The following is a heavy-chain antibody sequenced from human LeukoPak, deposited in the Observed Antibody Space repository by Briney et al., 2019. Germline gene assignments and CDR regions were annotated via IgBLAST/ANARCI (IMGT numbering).Heavy chain of an antibody. V-gene: IGHV3-23*01. Sequence: PGGSLRLSCAATGFTFSSYAMSWVRQAPGKGLEWVSAISGSGGSTYYADSVKGRFTISRDNSKNTLYLQMNSLRAEDTAVYYCAKAYSLWFGELSPPVGLPYYYYYGMDVWGQGTTVTVSS. D-gene: IGHD3-10*01. CDR2: ISGSGGST. J-gene: IGHJ6*02. CDR3: AKAYSLWFGELSPPVGLPYYYYYGMDV. CDR1: GFTFSSYA.